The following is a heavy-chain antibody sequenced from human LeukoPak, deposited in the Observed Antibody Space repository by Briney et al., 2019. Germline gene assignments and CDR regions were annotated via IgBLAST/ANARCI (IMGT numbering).Heavy chain of an antibody. CDR1: GFTFSSCH. CDR2: ITDSGGIT. Sequence: PGGSLRLSCAASGFTFSSCHMSWVRQAPGKGLEWVSSITDSGGITYYADSVKGRFTISRDNSKNMLYFQMNSLRAEDTAVYYCTKGNIGYYFDYWGQGTLVTVSS. D-gene: IGHD2/OR15-2a*01. CDR3: TKGNIGYYFDY. J-gene: IGHJ4*02. V-gene: IGHV3-23*01.